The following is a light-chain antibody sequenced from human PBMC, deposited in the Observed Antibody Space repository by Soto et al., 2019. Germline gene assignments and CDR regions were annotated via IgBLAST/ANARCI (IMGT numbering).Light chain of an antibody. J-gene: IGKJ2*01. Sequence: EIVLTQSPGTLSLSPGERATLSCRASQSVSSSYLAWYQQKPGQAPRLLIYGASSRATGIPDRFSGSGSGTDFTLPISRLEPEGCAVYYCQQYGSSPLYTFGQGTKLEIK. V-gene: IGKV3-20*01. CDR1: QSVSSSY. CDR3: QQYGSSPLYT. CDR2: GAS.